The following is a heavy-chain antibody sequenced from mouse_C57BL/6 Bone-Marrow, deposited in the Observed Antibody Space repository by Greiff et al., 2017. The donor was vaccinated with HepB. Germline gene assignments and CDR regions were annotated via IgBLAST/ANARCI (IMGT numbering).Heavy chain of an antibody. CDR2: IDPENGDT. CDR3: TTHGSSY. D-gene: IGHD1-1*01. V-gene: IGHV14-4*01. Sequence: EVQLLQSGAELVRPGASVKLSCTASGFNFKDDYLHWVKQRPEQGLEWIGWIDPENGDTEYASKFQGKATITADTSCNTTYLQLSSLTSEDTAVYYCTTHGSSYWGQGTTLTVSS. CDR1: GFNFKDDY. J-gene: IGHJ2*01.